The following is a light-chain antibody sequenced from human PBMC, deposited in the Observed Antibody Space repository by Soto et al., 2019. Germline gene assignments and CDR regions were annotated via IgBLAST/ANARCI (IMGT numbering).Light chain of an antibody. CDR2: KAS. CDR1: QSISSS. Sequence: DIQMTQSPSTLSASVGDRVTITCRARQSISSSLAWYQQKPGKAPKLLIYKASSLESGVPLRFSGSESGTEFTLTINSVQPDDFATYYCQQYNNYWTFGQGTKVEIK. CDR3: QQYNNYWT. J-gene: IGKJ1*01. V-gene: IGKV1-5*03.